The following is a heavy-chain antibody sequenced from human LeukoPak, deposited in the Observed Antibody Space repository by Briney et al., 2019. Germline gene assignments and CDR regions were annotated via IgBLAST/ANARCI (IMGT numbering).Heavy chain of an antibody. V-gene: IGHV4-38-2*01. J-gene: IGHJ4*02. CDR1: GYSISSGYY. Sequence: SETLSLTCAVSGYSISSGYYWGWIRQPPGKGLEWIGGIYHRGTTYYNPSLKRRVTISVDTSKNQFSLKLSSVTAADTAVYYCARIAMFYYESSGYYSDYWGQGTLVTVSS. CDR3: ARIAMFYYESSGYYSDY. CDR2: IYHRGTT. D-gene: IGHD3-22*01.